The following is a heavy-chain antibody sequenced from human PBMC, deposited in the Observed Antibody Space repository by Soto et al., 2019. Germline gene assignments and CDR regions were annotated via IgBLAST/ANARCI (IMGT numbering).Heavy chain of an antibody. CDR2: VVGSGGEI. J-gene: IGHJ5*02. Sequence: PGGSLRLSCAASGFTISTYAMTWARQAPGKGLECVSGVVGSGGEIYYADSVKGRFTISKDNSKNTLYLQMNSLRDEDTAVYYCAKDAVYNDGLWLMDSWGQGTLVTVSS. D-gene: IGHD2-21*01. CDR1: GFTISTYA. V-gene: IGHV3-23*01. CDR3: AKDAVYNDGLWLMDS.